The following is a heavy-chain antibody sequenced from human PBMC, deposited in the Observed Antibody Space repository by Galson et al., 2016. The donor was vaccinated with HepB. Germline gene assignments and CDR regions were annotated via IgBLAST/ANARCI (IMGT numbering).Heavy chain of an antibody. J-gene: IGHJ4*02. V-gene: IGHV3-7*03. CDR3: ARELSYSGRDY. CDR1: GFTFTRYW. CDR2: IKPDGREK. Sequence: SLRLSCAASGFTFTRYWMSWVRQAPGKGLEWVANIKPDGREKNYVDSVKGRFTISIDNAKNSLHLQMNSLRVEDTAVYYCARELSYSGRDYWGQGTLVTVSS. D-gene: IGHD1-26*01.